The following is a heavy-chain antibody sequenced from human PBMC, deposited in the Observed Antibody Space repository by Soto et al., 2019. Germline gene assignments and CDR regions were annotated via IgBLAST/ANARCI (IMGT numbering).Heavy chain of an antibody. CDR2: IYYNGSP. D-gene: IGHD3-22*01. CDR3: ARGDDYYDTVPRY. Sequence: SETLSLTCTVSGASITSGGYSWNWIRQPPGKGLEWIGYIYYNGSPYYNPSLKSRVNISVDTSKNQFSLKLGSVTAADTAVYYCARGDDYYDTVPRYWGQGTLVTVSS. CDR1: GASITSGGYS. V-gene: IGHV4-30-2*01. J-gene: IGHJ4*02.